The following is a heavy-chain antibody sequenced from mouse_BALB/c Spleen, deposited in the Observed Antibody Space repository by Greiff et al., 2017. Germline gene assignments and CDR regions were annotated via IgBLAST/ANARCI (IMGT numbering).Heavy chain of an antibody. CDR2: ISSGGST. J-gene: IGHJ4*01. Sequence: EVKLMESGGGLVKPGGSLKLSCAASGFTFSSYAMSWVRQTPEKRLEWVASISSGGSTYYPDSVKGRFTISRDNARNILYLQMSSLRSEDTAMYYCARGEDYDMDYYAMDYWGQGTSVTVSS. CDR1: GFTFSSYA. CDR3: ARGEDYDMDYYAMDY. V-gene: IGHV5-6-5*01. D-gene: IGHD2-4*01.